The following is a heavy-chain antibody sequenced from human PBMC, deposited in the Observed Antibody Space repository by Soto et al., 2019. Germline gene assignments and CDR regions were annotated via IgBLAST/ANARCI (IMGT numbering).Heavy chain of an antibody. Sequence: QVQLQQWGAGLLKPSETLSLTCAVYGGSFRGYYWSWIRQPPGKGLEWIGEINHSGSTHYNPSLKSRVTISVDTSKTQFSRKLSSVTAADTAVYYCARRPQPYGERGGRWFDPWGQGTLVTVSS. CDR3: ARRPQPYGERGGRWFDP. D-gene: IGHD4-17*01. J-gene: IGHJ5*02. V-gene: IGHV4-34*01. CDR1: GGSFRGYY. CDR2: INHSGST.